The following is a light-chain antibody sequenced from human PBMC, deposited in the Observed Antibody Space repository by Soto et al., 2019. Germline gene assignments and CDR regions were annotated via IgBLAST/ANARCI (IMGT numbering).Light chain of an antibody. CDR1: QSLLHSNGYNY. CDR2: VGT. CDR3: RQDLLTPLT. J-gene: IGKJ4*01. V-gene: IGKV2-28*01. Sequence: DIVMTQSPLSLPVTPGEPASISSRSSQSLLHSNGYNYLDWYLQKPGQSPQILIYVGTNRASGVPDRFSGSGSGTDVTLKISRVEAEDVCGYYCRQDLLTPLTVRGGTKVELK.